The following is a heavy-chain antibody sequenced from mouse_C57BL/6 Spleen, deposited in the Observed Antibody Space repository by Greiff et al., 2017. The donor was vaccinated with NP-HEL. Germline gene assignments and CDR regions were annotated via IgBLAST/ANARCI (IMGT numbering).Heavy chain of an antibody. J-gene: IGHJ3*01. CDR1: GYTFTSYW. CDR2: IHPNSGST. CDR3: ARWEGYGSSWFAY. V-gene: IGHV1-64*01. D-gene: IGHD1-1*01. Sequence: VQLQQPGAELVKPGASVKLSCKASGYTFTSYWMHWVKQRPGQGLEWIGMIHPNSGSTNYNEKFKSKATLTVDKSSSTAYMQLSSLTSEDSAVYYCARWEGYGSSWFAYWGQGTLVTVSA.